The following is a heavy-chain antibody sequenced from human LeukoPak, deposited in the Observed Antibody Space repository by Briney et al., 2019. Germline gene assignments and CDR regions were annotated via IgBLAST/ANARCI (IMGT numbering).Heavy chain of an antibody. Sequence: ASVKVSCKASGYTFTGYYMHWVRQAPGQGLEWMGWISAYNGNTNYAQKLQGRVTMTTDTSTSTAYMELRSLRSDDTAVYYCARESWFGGLDGYWGQGTLVTVSS. J-gene: IGHJ4*02. CDR3: ARESWFGGLDGY. CDR2: ISAYNGNT. CDR1: GYTFTGYY. V-gene: IGHV1-18*04. D-gene: IGHD3-10*01.